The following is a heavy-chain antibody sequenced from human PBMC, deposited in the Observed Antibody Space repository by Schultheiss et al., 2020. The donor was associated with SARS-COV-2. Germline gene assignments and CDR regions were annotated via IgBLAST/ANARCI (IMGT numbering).Heavy chain of an antibody. CDR2: ISGSGGST. V-gene: IGHV3-23*01. CDR3: AKVGRRWLQLMYDAFDI. D-gene: IGHD5-24*01. Sequence: GGSLRLSCAASGFTFSSYAMHWVRQAPCKGLEWVSAISGSGGSTYYADSVKGRFTISRDNSKNTLYLQMNSLRAEDTAVYYCAKVGRRWLQLMYDAFDIWGQGTMVTVSS. J-gene: IGHJ3*02. CDR1: GFTFSSYA.